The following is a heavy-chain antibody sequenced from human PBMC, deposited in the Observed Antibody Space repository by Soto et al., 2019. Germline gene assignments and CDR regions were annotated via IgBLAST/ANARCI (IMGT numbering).Heavy chain of an antibody. CDR2: ISTYNGNT. CDR1: GYTFTSYG. J-gene: IGHJ4*02. CDR3: ARDRGSSRWYVFDS. Sequence: ASVKVSCKASGYTFTSYGISWVRQAPGQGLEWMGWISTYNGNTNYAQKLQGRVTMTTDTSTSTVYMELRSLRSDDTAVYYCARDRGSSRWYVFDSWGQGTLVTVSS. D-gene: IGHD6-19*01. V-gene: IGHV1-18*01.